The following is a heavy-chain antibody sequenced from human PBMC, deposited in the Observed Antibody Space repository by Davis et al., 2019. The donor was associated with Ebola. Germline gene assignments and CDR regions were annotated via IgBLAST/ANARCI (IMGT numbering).Heavy chain of an antibody. CDR3: ASDRTKAVANWFDP. J-gene: IGHJ5*02. V-gene: IGHV1-3*01. CDR2: INAGIGNT. Sequence: AASVKVSCKASGYTFTDYPMHWVRQAPGQRLEWMGWINAGIGNTKYSQKFQGRVTISSDTSASTAYMELRSLRSEDTAVYYCASDRTKAVANWFDPWGQGTLVTVSS. D-gene: IGHD6-19*01. CDR1: GYTFTDYP.